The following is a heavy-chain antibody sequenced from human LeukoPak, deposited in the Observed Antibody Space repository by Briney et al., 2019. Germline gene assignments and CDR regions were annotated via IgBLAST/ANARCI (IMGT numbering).Heavy chain of an antibody. CDR3: ARESYSSGWYLVDY. CDR2: ISYDGSNK. V-gene: IGHV3-30-3*01. D-gene: IGHD6-19*01. J-gene: IGHJ4*02. CDR1: GFTFSSYA. Sequence: GRSLRLSCAASGFTFSSYAMHWVRQAPGKGLEWVAVISYDGSNKYYADSVKGRLTISRDNSKNTLYLQMNSLRAEDTAVYYCARESYSSGWYLVDYWGQGTLVTVSS.